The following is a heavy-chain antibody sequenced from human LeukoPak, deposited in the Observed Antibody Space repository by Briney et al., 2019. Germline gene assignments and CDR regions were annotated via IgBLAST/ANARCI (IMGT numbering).Heavy chain of an antibody. J-gene: IGHJ4*02. D-gene: IGHD3-22*01. CDR3: ARAERSNYYDSSGYDYFDY. V-gene: IGHV4-59*01. CDR2: IYYSGST. CDR1: GGSFSGYY. Sequence: SETLSLTCAVYGGSFSGYYWSWIRQPPGKGLEWIGYIYYSGSTNYNPSLKSRVTISVDTSKNQFSLKLSSVTAADTAVYYCARAERSNYYDSSGYDYFDYWGQGTLVTVSS.